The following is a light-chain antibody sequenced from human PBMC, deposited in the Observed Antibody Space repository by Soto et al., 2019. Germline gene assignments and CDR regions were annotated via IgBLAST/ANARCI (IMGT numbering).Light chain of an antibody. V-gene: IGKV3-11*01. J-gene: IGKJ1*01. Sequence: EVVMRQSPATLSVSQGGRATLSCRASQSISDTLAWYQQKPGQAPRLLIYDASNRATGIPARFSGSGSGTDFTLTISSLEAEDFAVYYCQQRSNLWTFGQGTKVDIK. CDR1: QSISDT. CDR2: DAS. CDR3: QQRSNLWT.